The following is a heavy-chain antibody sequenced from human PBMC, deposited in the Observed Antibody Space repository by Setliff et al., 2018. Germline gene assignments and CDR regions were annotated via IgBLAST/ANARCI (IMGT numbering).Heavy chain of an antibody. Sequence: NPSETLSLTCTVSGGSIRGFYWNWIRQPPGKGLEWIGYIFSSGSTNYNPSLKSRVTISVDTSRNQFSLKLSSVTAADTAVYYCARDQGYCGSASCYALLWFDPWGQGTLVTVSS. CDR2: IFSSGST. CDR3: ARDQGYCGSASCYALLWFDP. V-gene: IGHV4-4*08. J-gene: IGHJ5*02. D-gene: IGHD2-2*01. CDR1: GGSIRGFY.